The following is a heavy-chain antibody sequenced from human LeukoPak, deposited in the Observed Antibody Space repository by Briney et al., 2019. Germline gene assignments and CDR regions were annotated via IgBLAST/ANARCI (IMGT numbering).Heavy chain of an antibody. V-gene: IGHV4-39*01. CDR3: ARSPGAARSDYFDY. J-gene: IGHJ4*02. D-gene: IGHD6-6*01. CDR2: ISYSGST. CDR1: GGSISSINSY. Sequence: SETLSLTCSVSGGSISSINSYWGWIRQPPGRGLEWVGSISYSGSTYYKLSITSRLTISEDTSKNQFSLKLTSVTAADTAVYYCARSPGAARSDYFDYWGQGILVTVSS.